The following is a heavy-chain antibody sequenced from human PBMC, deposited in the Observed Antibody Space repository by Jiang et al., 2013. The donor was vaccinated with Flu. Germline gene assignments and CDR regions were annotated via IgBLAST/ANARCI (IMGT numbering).Heavy chain of an antibody. V-gene: IGHV1-2*02. Sequence: GAEVKKPGASAKVSCKASGYTFTGYYMHWVRQAPGQGLEWMGWINPNSGGTNYAQKFQGRVTMTRDTSISTAYMELSRLRSDDTAVYYCARDFPNDYGDYTDAFDIWGQGTMVTVSS. CDR1: GYTFTGYY. CDR2: INPNSGGT. D-gene: IGHD4-17*01. CDR3: ARDFPNDYGDYTDAFDI. J-gene: IGHJ3*02.